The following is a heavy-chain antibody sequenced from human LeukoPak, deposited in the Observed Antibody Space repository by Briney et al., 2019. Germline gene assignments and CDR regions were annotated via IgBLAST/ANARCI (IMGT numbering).Heavy chain of an antibody. D-gene: IGHD2-2*01. CDR2: IYYSGST. CDR1: GGSISSGGYY. Sequence: PSETLSLTCTVSGGSISSGGYYWSWIRQHPGKGLEWIGYIYYSGSTYYNPSLKSRVTISVDTSKNQFSLKLSSVTAADTAVYYCARGIGEDIVVVPAVDTFDIWGQGTMVTVSS. V-gene: IGHV4-31*03. CDR3: ARGIGEDIVVVPAVDTFDI. J-gene: IGHJ3*02.